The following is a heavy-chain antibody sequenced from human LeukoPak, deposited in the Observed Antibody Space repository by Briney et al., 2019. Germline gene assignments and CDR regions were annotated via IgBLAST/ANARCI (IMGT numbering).Heavy chain of an antibody. J-gene: IGHJ4*02. CDR3: AKGPGDITMIRVDY. CDR1: GFTFSSYS. CDR2: ISSSSSYI. Sequence: GGSLRLSCAASGFTFSSYSMNWVRQSPGKGLEWVSSISSSSSYIYYADSVKGRFTISRDNAKNSLYLQMDSLRAEDTAVYYCAKGPGDITMIRVDYWGQGTLVTVSS. D-gene: IGHD3-10*01. V-gene: IGHV3-21*04.